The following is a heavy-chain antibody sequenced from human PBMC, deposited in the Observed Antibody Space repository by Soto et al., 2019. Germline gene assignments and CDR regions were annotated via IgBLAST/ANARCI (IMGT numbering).Heavy chain of an antibody. V-gene: IGHV1-3*01. D-gene: IGHD3-3*01. CDR2: INSGNGNT. CDR1: GYTFTNYV. CDR3: ARGLTIFGVVIGY. J-gene: IGHJ4*02. Sequence: ASVKVSCKTSGYTFTNYVVAWVRQAPGQGLEWMGWINSGNGNTKYSEKFQGRVTMTRDTSASTAYMELNSLTSEDTAVYYCARGLTIFGVVIGYWGQGTLVTVSS.